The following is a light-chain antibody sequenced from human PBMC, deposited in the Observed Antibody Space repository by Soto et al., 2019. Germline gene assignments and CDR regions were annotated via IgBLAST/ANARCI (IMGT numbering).Light chain of an antibody. CDR3: QQYDSYPRT. Sequence: AIRMTQSPSSFSASTGDGVTITCRASQGISSYLAWYQQKPGKAPKLLIYAASTLQSGVPSRFRGSGSGTDFTITISCLQSEDFATYYCQQYDSYPRTFGQGTKVEIK. CDR1: QGISSY. J-gene: IGKJ1*01. CDR2: AAS. V-gene: IGKV1-8*01.